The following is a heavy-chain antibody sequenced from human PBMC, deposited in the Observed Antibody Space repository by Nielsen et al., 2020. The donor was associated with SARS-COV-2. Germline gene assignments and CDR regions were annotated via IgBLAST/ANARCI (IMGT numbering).Heavy chain of an antibody. Sequence: ASVKVSCKASGYTFTSYAMNWVRQAPGQGLEWMGWISAYNGNTNYAQKLQGRVTMTTDTSTSTAYMELRSLRSDDTAVYYCARVITIFGVADEIDYWGQGTLVTVSS. CDR3: ARVITIFGVADEIDY. D-gene: IGHD3-3*01. V-gene: IGHV1-18*01. J-gene: IGHJ4*02. CDR1: GYTFTSYA. CDR2: ISAYNGNT.